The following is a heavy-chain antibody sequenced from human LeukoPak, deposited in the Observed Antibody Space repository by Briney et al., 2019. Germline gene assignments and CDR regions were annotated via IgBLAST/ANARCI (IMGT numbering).Heavy chain of an antibody. CDR3: ARLYSSGWHYFDY. Sequence: SETLSLTCTVSGGSVSSGNYYWSWIRQPPGKGLEWIGYIYYSGSTNYSPSLKSRVTTSVDTSKNQFSLKLSSVTAADTAVYYCARLYSSGWHYFDYWGQGTLVTVPS. J-gene: IGHJ4*02. D-gene: IGHD6-19*01. CDR2: IYYSGST. V-gene: IGHV4-61*01. CDR1: GGSVSSGNYY.